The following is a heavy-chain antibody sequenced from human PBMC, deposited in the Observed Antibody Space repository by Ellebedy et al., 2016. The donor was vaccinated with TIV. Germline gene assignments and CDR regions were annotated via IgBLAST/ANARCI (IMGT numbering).Heavy chain of an antibody. Sequence: ASVKVSCKASGYTLISYGISWVRQAPGQGLEWMGWISVYNGKTDYAQKLQGRVTMTTDTSTSTAHMELRSLRSDDTAVDYCAREERRRGIVGANDAFDIWGQGTMVTVSS. CDR2: ISVYNGKT. CDR1: GYTLISYG. D-gene: IGHD1-26*01. J-gene: IGHJ3*02. CDR3: AREERRRGIVGANDAFDI. V-gene: IGHV1-18*04.